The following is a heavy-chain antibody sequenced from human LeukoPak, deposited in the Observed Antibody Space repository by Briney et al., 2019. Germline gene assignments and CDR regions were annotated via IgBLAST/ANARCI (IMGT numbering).Heavy chain of an antibody. CDR3: AREWWARKTEITVPAAIRGYYFDY. Sequence: SQTLSLTCAISGDSVSSNSAAWNWIRQSPSRGLEWLGRTYYRSKWYNDYAVSVKSRITINPDTSKNQFSLQLNSVTPEDTAVYYCAREWWARKTEITVPAAIRGYYFDYWGQGTLVTVSS. CDR1: GDSVSSNSAA. V-gene: IGHV6-1*01. J-gene: IGHJ4*02. CDR2: TYYRSKWYN. D-gene: IGHD2-2*01.